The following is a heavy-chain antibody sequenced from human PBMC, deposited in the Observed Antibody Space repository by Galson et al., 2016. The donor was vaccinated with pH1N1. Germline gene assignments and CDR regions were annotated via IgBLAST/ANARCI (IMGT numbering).Heavy chain of an antibody. V-gene: IGHV2-70*01. CDR1: GFSLSTSGMC. Sequence: PALVKPTQTLTLTCSFSGFSLSTSGMCVSWIRQPPGKALEWLALIDWDDDEYYSTSLKTRLTISKDTSKNQVVLIMTNMDPVDTATYYCARFLYGDYSGYFDYWGQGTLVTVSS. CDR2: IDWDDDE. CDR3: ARFLYGDYSGYFDY. J-gene: IGHJ4*02. D-gene: IGHD4-17*01.